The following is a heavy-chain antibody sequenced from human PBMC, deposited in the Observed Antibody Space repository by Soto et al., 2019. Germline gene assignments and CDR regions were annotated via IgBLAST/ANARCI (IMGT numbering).Heavy chain of an antibody. CDR3: ASNSQYCSGGSCYAY. D-gene: IGHD2-15*01. CDR2: TIPNLSVT. V-gene: IGHV1-69*01. J-gene: IGHJ4*02. Sequence: QVQMVQSGAEVKKPGSSVKVSCKTSGGTFGRFSISWVRQAPGQGLEWMGGTIPNLSVTNYAQKFQGRVTIIVDETTKTAYMELSSLRSDDTAIYYCASNSQYCSGGSCYAYWGQGTLVTVSS. CDR1: GGTFGRFS.